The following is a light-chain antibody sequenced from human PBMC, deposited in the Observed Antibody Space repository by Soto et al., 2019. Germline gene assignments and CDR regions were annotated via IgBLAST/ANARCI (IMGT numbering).Light chain of an antibody. Sequence: QSVLTQPASVSGSPGQSINISCTGTSSDVGGHNYVSWYQHHPGKAPKLIIYDVSNRPSGVSNPFSGSKSGNTASLTISGLQPEDEADYYCSSYTTSNTRQIVFGTGTKVTV. CDR2: DVS. CDR1: SSDVGGHNY. V-gene: IGLV2-14*03. J-gene: IGLJ1*01. CDR3: SSYTTSNTRQIV.